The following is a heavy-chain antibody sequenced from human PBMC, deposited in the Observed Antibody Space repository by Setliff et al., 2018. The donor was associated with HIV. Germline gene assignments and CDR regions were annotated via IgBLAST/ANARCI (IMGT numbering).Heavy chain of an antibody. J-gene: IGHJ4*02. CDR2: ISVYNGKG. D-gene: IGHD4-17*01. Sequence: ASVKVSCKASSNTFINDVFNWVRQAPGQGLEWMGWISVYNGKGNYAQKFQDRISMTTDTSTSTVYMELRSLVSDDTAVYYCARRATTGDYHHCFDFWGQGTLVTVSS. CDR1: SNTFINDV. CDR3: ARRATTGDYHHCFDF. V-gene: IGHV1-18*04.